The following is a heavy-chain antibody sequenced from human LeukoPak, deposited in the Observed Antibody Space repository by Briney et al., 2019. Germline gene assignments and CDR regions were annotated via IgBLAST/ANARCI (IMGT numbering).Heavy chain of an antibody. CDR3: AGITMVRGVIT. D-gene: IGHD3-10*01. CDR2: IYSGGST. CDR1: GFTVSSNY. Sequence: GGSLRLSCAASGFTVSSNYMSWVRQAPGKGLEWVSVIYSGGSTYYADSVKGRFAISRDNSKNTLYLQMNSLRAEDTAVYYCAGITMVRGVITRGQGTLVTVSS. V-gene: IGHV3-53*01. J-gene: IGHJ4*02.